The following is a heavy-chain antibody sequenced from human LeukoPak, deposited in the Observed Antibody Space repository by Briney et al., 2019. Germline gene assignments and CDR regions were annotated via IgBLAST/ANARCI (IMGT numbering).Heavy chain of an antibody. V-gene: IGHV3-7*01. J-gene: IGHJ6*02. CDR1: GFSLSRYW. D-gene: IGHD4-17*01. CDR2: MKQDGSEK. CDR3: ARGHYGDTYGMDV. Sequence: GGSLRLSCAASGFSLSRYWMSWVRQAPGKGLEWVANMKQDGSEKKYVDSVKGRFTISRDNAKHSLYLQMNGLRAEDTAVYYCARGHYGDTYGMDVWGQGTAVTVSS.